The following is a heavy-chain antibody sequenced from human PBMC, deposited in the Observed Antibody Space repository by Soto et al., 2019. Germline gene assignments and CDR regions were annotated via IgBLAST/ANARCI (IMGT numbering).Heavy chain of an antibody. V-gene: IGHV1-69*13. CDR1: GGTFSSYA. CDR3: ARRTTGTVYNWFDP. D-gene: IGHD1-1*01. CDR2: IIPIFGTA. J-gene: IGHJ5*02. Sequence: SVKVSCKASGGTFSSYAISWVRQAPGQGLEWMGGIIPIFGTANYAQKFQGRVTITADESTSTAYMELSSLRSEDTAVYYCARRTTGTVYNWFDPWGQGTLVTVSS.